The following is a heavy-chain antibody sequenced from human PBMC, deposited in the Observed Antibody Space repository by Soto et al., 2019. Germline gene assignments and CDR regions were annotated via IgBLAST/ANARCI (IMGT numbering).Heavy chain of an antibody. CDR1: GYSFISYW. V-gene: IGHV5-51*01. Sequence: GESLTISCKTSGYSFISYWVAWVRQKPGKGLEWMGTFYPGDSTSTYSPSFQGQVTISVDKSISTAYLQWSSLRASDTAIYYCARRSYDSRGYPFFDYWGQGTPVTVSS. J-gene: IGHJ4*02. CDR3: ARRSYDSRGYPFFDY. D-gene: IGHD3-22*01. CDR2: FYPGDSTS.